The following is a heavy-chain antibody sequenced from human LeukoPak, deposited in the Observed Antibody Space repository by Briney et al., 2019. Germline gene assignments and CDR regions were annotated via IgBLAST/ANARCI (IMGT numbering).Heavy chain of an antibody. Sequence: GGSLRLSCTASGFTFGDYPVSWVRQAPGKGLEWVGFIRSRPYGGTGEYAASVKGRFTISRDDPKSIAYLQMNSLKTEDTAVYYCTRPPLVVPAAIDYWGQGTLVTVSS. CDR2: IRSRPYGGTG. D-gene: IGHD2-2*01. J-gene: IGHJ4*02. V-gene: IGHV3-49*04. CDR1: GFTFGDYP. CDR3: TRPPLVVPAAIDY.